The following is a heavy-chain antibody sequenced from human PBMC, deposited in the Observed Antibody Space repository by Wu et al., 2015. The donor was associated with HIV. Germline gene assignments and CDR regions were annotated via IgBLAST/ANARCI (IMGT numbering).Heavy chain of an antibody. J-gene: IGHJ5*01. D-gene: IGHD3-22*01. CDR3: GRQAQYGKYDISGSLDS. V-gene: IGHV1-69*05. Sequence: VQLVQSGAEVKKPGSSVRLSCKASGGTFSSFSINWVRLAPGQGLEWTGGIIPLFGTATYAPRFQGRATITSDESTSTAYMEVTGLTYEDTAIYFCGRQAQYGKYDISGSLDSWGQGTLVTVSS. CDR2: IIPLFGTA. CDR1: GGTFSSFS.